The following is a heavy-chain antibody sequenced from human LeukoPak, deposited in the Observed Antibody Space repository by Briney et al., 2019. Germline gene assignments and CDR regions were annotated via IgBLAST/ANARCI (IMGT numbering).Heavy chain of an antibody. CDR2: ISYDGSNK. Sequence: PGGSLRLSCAASGFTFSSYGMHWVRQAPGKGLEWVAVISYDGSNKYYGDSVKGRFTISRDNSKNTLYVQMNSLRAEDTAVYYCARVRGQWLVPGYFDYWGQGTLVTVYS. J-gene: IGHJ4*01. CDR3: ARVRGQWLVPGYFDY. V-gene: IGHV3-30*03. CDR1: GFTFSSYG. D-gene: IGHD6-19*01.